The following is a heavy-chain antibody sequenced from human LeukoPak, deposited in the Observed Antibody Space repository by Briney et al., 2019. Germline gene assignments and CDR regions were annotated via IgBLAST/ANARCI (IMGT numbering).Heavy chain of an antibody. CDR2: ISSSSSTI. Sequence: SGGSLRLSCAASGFTFSSYSMNWVRQAPGKGLEWVSYISSSSSTIYYADSVKGRFTISRDNAKNSLYLQMNSLRDEDTAVYYCARDWSGSYQGNAFDIWGQGTMVTVSS. CDR1: GFTFSSYS. CDR3: ARDWSGSYQGNAFDI. V-gene: IGHV3-48*02. D-gene: IGHD1-26*01. J-gene: IGHJ3*02.